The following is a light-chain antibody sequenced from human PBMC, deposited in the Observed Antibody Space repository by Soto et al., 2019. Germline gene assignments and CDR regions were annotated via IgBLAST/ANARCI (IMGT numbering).Light chain of an antibody. CDR2: LGS. V-gene: IGKV2-28*01. CDR3: MQSLQTPLT. CDR1: QSLLHSNGYNY. J-gene: IGKJ4*01. Sequence: DVVMTQSPLYLPVTPGEPASISCRSSQSLLHSNGYNYLDWFLQRPGQSPQLLLYLGSNRASGVPDRFSGSGSGTDFTLKISRVEAEDVGVYYCMQSLQTPLTFGGGTKVEIK.